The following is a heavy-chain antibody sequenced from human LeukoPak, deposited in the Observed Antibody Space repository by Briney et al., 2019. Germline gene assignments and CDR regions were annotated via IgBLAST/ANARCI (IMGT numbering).Heavy chain of an antibody. Sequence: SETLSLTCTVSGGSISSYYWGWIRQPPGKGLEWIGSIYYSGSTYYNPSLKSRITISVNTSKNQFSLKLSSVIAADTAVYYCARTGSLGQHMVVYDYWGQGTLVTVSS. CDR2: IYYSGST. CDR3: ARTGSLGQHMVVYDY. D-gene: IGHD2-15*01. J-gene: IGHJ4*02. V-gene: IGHV4-39*01. CDR1: GGSISSYY.